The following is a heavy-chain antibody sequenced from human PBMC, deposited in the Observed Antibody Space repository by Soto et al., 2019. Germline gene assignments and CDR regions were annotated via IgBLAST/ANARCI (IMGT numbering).Heavy chain of an antibody. J-gene: IGHJ6*02. CDR1: SGPDSSHN. D-gene: IGHD1-26*01. Sequence: QVELQQSGPGLVKPSGTLSLTCTVSSGPDSSHNWGWIRQPPGRGLEWIGYVYYTGDTSYNPSLTSRATISAATSTKIISLTLRSVTAADTAVYYCVRQGIDYLHGLVDVWGQGTTVSVSS. CDR3: VRQGIDYLHGLVDV. V-gene: IGHV4-59*08. CDR2: VYYTGDT.